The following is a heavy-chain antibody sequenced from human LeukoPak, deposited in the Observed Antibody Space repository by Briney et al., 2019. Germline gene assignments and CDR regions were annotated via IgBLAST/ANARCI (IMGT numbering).Heavy chain of an antibody. J-gene: IGHJ4*02. Sequence: GGSLRLSCAASGFTFSDYYMSWIRQAPGKGLEWVSYISSSGSTIYYAESVKGRFTISRDNAKNSLYLQMNSLRAEDTAVYYCARVWNNWNHDYWGQGTLVTVSS. CDR2: ISSSGSTI. D-gene: IGHD1-14*01. V-gene: IGHV3-11*01. CDR3: ARVWNNWNHDY. CDR1: GFTFSDYY.